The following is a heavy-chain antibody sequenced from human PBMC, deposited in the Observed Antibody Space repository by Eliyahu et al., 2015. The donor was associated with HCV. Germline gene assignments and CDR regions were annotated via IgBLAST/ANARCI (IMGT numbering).Heavy chain of an antibody. CDR1: GYSFTSYW. Sequence: EVQLVQSGAEVKKPGESLKISCKGSGYSFTSYWIGWXRQMPGKGLEWMGIIYPGDSDTRYSPSFQGQVTISADNSISTAYLQWSSLKASDTAMYYCARHNREYYDFWSGESNWFDPWGQGTLVTVSS. CDR3: ARHNREYYDFWSGESNWFDP. D-gene: IGHD3-3*01. CDR2: IYPGDSDT. J-gene: IGHJ5*02. V-gene: IGHV5-51*01.